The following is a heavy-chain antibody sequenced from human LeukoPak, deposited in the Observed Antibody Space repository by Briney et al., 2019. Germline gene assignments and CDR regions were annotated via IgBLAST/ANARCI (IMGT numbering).Heavy chain of an antibody. D-gene: IGHD4-17*01. Sequence: PGGSLRLSCAASGFTFSSYAMSWVRQAPGKGLEWVSAISGSGGSTYYADSVKGRFTISRDNSKNTLYLQMNSLRAEDTAVYYCAQTPTVTTTYYYMDVWGKGTTVTVSS. CDR1: GFTFSSYA. CDR2: ISGSGGST. J-gene: IGHJ6*03. CDR3: AQTPTVTTTYYYMDV. V-gene: IGHV3-23*01.